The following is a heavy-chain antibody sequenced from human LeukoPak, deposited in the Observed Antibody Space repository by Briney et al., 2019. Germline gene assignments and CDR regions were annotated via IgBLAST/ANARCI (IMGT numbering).Heavy chain of an antibody. V-gene: IGHV3-23*01. CDR2: ISGSGGST. D-gene: IGHD3-22*01. CDR3: AKVVSGYYYDSSGYTDY. CDR1: GFTFSSYA. J-gene: IGHJ4*02. Sequence: PGGSLRLSWAASGFTFSSYAMSWVRQAPGKGLEWVSAISGSGGSTYYADSVKGRFTISRDNSKNTLYLQMNSLRAEDTAVYYCAKVVSGYYYDSSGYTDYWGQGTLVTVSS.